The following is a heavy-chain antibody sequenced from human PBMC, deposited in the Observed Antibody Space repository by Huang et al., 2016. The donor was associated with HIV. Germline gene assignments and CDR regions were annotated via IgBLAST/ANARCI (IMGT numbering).Heavy chain of an antibody. V-gene: IGHV3-15*01. J-gene: IGHJ4*02. D-gene: IGHD3-22*01. Sequence: EVQLVESGGGLVKPGGSLRLSCAASGFTFSKAWMSCVRQATGKGLEWVGLIKSKTDGGTTDYTASVKGRFTISREDSRNTLYLQMNSLKTEDTAVYYCTTHLDYYDSSGYYFGNYWGQGTLVTVSS. CDR1: GFTFSKAW. CDR2: IKSKTDGGTT. CDR3: TTHLDYYDSSGYYFGNY.